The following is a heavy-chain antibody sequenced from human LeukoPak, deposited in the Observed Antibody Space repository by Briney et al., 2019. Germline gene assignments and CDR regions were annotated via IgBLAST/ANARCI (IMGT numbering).Heavy chain of an antibody. CDR1: GFTFSSYA. V-gene: IGHV3-23*01. J-gene: IGHJ4*02. D-gene: IGHD3-10*01. CDR3: AKDRSPGVVRGVSDY. Sequence: GGSLRLSCAASGFTFSSYAMSWVRQAPGKGPEWVSAISGSGGSTYYADSVKGRFTISRDNSKNTLYLQMNSLRAEDTAVYYCAKDRSPGVVRGVSDYWGQGTLVTVSS. CDR2: ISGSGGST.